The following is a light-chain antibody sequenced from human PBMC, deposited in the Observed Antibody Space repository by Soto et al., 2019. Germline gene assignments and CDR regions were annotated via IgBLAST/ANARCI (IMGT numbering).Light chain of an antibody. V-gene: IGKV1-17*01. CDR3: LQHNTYPYT. CDR2: YAS. J-gene: IGKJ2*01. CDR1: QGITND. Sequence: IQMTQSPSSLSASVGDRVTITCRASQGITNDLGWYQQRPGRAPKRLIYYASSLQSGVPSRFSGSGSGTEFTLTIRGLQPEDFATYYCLQHNTYPYTFGQGTRLEI.